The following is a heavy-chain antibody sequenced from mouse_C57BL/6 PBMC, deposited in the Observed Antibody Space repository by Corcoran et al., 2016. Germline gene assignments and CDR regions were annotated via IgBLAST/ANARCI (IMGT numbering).Heavy chain of an antibody. CDR1: GYTFTDYY. CDR3: ARPQYYYGSSYWYFDV. J-gene: IGHJ1*03. Sequence: EVQLQQSGPELVKPGASVKISCKASGYTFTDYYMNWVKQSHGKSLEWIGDINPNNGGTSYNQKFKGKATLTVDKSSSTAYMELRSLTSEDSAVYYCARPQYYYGSSYWYFDVWGTGTTVTVSS. V-gene: IGHV1-26*01. D-gene: IGHD1-1*01. CDR2: INPNNGGT.